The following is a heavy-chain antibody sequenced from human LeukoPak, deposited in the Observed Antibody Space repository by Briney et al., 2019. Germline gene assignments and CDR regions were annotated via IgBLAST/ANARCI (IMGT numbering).Heavy chain of an antibody. J-gene: IGHJ6*03. V-gene: IGHV4-4*07. Sequence: SETLSLTCTMSTGSMRSYYWSWIRQAAGKGLEFLGRIHVSGSTKYNPSLKSRATISVDTSKNQFSLKLNSVTAADTAVYYCARAYGSFSASANRYYYYYMDVWGKGTTVTVSS. CDR3: ARAYGSFSASANRYYYYYMDV. CDR2: IHVSGST. D-gene: IGHD3-10*01. CDR1: TGSMRSYY.